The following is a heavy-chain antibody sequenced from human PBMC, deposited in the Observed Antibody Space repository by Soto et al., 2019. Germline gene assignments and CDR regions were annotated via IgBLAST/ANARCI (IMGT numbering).Heavy chain of an antibody. CDR2: ISYDERNK. V-gene: IGHV3-30*18. CDR3: AKDGTVLRFLEWLLYLDH. Sequence: PGGSLRLSCAASEFTFSNYAMHWVRQAPGKGLEWVAVISYDERNKYYADSVKGRFTISRDNSKHTLYLQMDSLRTEYTAVYYCAKDGTVLRFLEWLLYLDHWGQGTLVTVSS. D-gene: IGHD3-3*01. J-gene: IGHJ4*02. CDR1: EFTFSNYA.